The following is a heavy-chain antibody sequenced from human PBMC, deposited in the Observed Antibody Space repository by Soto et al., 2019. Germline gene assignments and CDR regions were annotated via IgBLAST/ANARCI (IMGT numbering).Heavy chain of an antibody. D-gene: IGHD6-6*01. J-gene: IGHJ5*02. CDR3: AKDISIAARGMWNWFDP. CDR1: GFTFSSYA. Sequence: VQLLESGGGLVQPGGSLRLSCAASGFTFSSYAMSWVRQAPGKGLEWVSAISGSGGSTYYADSVKGRFTISRDNSKNTLYLQMNSLRAEDTAVYYCAKDISIAARGMWNWFDPWGQGTLVTVSS. CDR2: ISGSGGST. V-gene: IGHV3-23*01.